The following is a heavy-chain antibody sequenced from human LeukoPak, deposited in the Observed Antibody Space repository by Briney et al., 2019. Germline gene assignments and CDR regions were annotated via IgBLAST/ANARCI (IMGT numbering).Heavy chain of an antibody. J-gene: IGHJ4*02. Sequence: SETLSLTCTVSGGSISSYYWSWIRQPAGKGLEWIGRIYTSGSTNYNPSLRSRVTMSVDTSKNQFSLKLSSVTAADTAVYYCARDPSGYYDSSGSPPGDYWGQGTLVTVSS. CDR1: GGSISSYY. CDR2: IYTSGST. V-gene: IGHV4-4*07. D-gene: IGHD3-22*01. CDR3: ARDPSGYYDSSGSPPGDY.